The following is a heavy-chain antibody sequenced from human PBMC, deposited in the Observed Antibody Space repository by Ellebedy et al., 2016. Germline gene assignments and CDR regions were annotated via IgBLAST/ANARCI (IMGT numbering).Heavy chain of an antibody. D-gene: IGHD6-13*01. CDR1: GFTFSSYW. CDR3: ARVRAAAGRPYYYYYYGMDV. J-gene: IGHJ6*02. V-gene: IGHV3-7*01. Sequence: GESLKISCAASGFTFSSYWMSWVRQAPGKGLEWVANIKQDGSEKYYVDSVKGRFTISRDNAKNSLYLQMNSLRAEDTAVYYCARVRAAAGRPYYYYYYGMDVWGQGTTVTVSS. CDR2: IKQDGSEK.